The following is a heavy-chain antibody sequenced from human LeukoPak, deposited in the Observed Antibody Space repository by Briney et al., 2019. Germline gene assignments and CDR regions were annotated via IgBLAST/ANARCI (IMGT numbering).Heavy chain of an antibody. CDR3: AKDKVPAAYYYGMDV. Sequence: GRSLRLSCAASGFTLSSYGMHWVRQAPSKGLGWVAVISYDGSNKYYADSVKGRFTIPRDNSKNTLYLQMNSLRAEDTAVYYCAKDKVPAAYYYGMDVWGKGTTVTVSS. J-gene: IGHJ6*04. CDR1: GFTLSSYG. CDR2: ISYDGSNK. D-gene: IGHD2-2*01. V-gene: IGHV3-30*18.